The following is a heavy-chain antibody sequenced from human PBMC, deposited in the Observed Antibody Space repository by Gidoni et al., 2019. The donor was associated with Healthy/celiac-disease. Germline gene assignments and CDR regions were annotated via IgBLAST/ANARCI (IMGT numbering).Heavy chain of an antibody. CDR2: INPNSGGT. CDR1: GYTFTGYY. CDR3: ARDLMVRDPGPPDAFDI. Sequence: QVQLVQSGAEVKKPGASVKVSCKASGYTFTGYYMHWVRQAPGQGLEWMGWINPNSGGTNYAQKFQGRVTMTRDTSISTAYMELSRLRSDDTAVYYCARDLMVRDPGPPDAFDIWGQGTMVTVSS. V-gene: IGHV1-2*02. J-gene: IGHJ3*02. D-gene: IGHD3-10*01.